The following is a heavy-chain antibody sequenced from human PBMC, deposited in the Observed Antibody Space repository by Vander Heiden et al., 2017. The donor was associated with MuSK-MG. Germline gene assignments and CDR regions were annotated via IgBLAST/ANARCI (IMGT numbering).Heavy chain of an antibody. CDR2: IYYSGST. CDR3: AKLELNYYYYYGMDV. V-gene: IGHV4-59*01. D-gene: IGHD1-7*01. Sequence: QVQLQESGSGLAKPLETLSPTSTVPGGSISSYYWSWIRQPPGKGLEWIGYIYYSGSTNYNPSHKSRVTISVDTSKNQFSLKLSSVTAADTAVYYCAKLELNYYYYYGMDVWGQGTTVTVSS. J-gene: IGHJ6*02. CDR1: GGSISSYY.